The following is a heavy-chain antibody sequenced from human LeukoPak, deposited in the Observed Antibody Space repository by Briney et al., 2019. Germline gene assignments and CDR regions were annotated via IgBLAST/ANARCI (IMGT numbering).Heavy chain of an antibody. V-gene: IGHV4-39*01. CDR3: ARHGPVVFEYSYGWIDY. D-gene: IGHD5-18*01. CDR2: LYYSGST. J-gene: IGHJ4*02. CDR1: GGSISSTSYY. Sequence: PSETLSLTCTVSGGSISSTSYYWGWIRQPPGKGLEWIGSLYYSGSTYYNPSLKSRVTISVDTSKNQFSLKLSSVTAAETAIYYCARHGPVVFEYSYGWIDYWGQGTLVTVSS.